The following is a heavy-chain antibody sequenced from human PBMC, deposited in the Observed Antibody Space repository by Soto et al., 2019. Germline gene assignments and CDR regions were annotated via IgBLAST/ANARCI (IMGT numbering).Heavy chain of an antibody. CDR1: GRSFTGFY. CDR3: ARGGVGIAAAGTGRWFDP. V-gene: IGHV4-34*01. CDR2: INHSGST. J-gene: IGHJ5*02. Sequence: PSETLSLTCGVYGRSFTGFYWSWIRQPPGKGLEWIGEINHSGSTNYNPSLKSRVTISVDTSKNQFSLKLSSVTAADTAVYYCARGGVGIAAAGTGRWFDPWGQGTLVTVSS. D-gene: IGHD6-13*01.